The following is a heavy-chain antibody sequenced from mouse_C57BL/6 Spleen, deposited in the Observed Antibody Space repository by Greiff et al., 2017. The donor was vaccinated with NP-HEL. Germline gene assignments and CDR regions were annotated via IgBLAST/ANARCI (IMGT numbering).Heavy chain of an antibody. CDR1: GYSITSGYY. CDR2: ISYDGSN. Sequence: EVQLKQSGPGLVKPSQSLSLTCSVTGYSITSGYYWNWIRQFPGNKLEWMGYISYDGSNNYNPSLKNRISITRAKSKNQFFLKLNSVTTEDTATYYCARKIYYYAMDYWGQGTSVTVSS. CDR3: ARKIYYYAMDY. V-gene: IGHV3-6*01. J-gene: IGHJ4*01.